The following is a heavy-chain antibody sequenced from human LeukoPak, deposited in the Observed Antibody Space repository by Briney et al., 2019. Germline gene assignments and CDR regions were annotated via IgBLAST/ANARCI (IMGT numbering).Heavy chain of an antibody. CDR1: GFTFSSYP. CDR3: AKDPVHIVATS. CDR2: ISGSGGST. J-gene: IGHJ5*02. Sequence: GGSLRLSCAASGFTFSSYPMSWVRQAPGKGLEWVSAISGSGGSTYYADSVKGRFTISRDNSKNTLYLQMNSLRAEDTAVYYCAKDPVHIVATSWGQGTLVTVSS. D-gene: IGHD5-12*01. V-gene: IGHV3-23*01.